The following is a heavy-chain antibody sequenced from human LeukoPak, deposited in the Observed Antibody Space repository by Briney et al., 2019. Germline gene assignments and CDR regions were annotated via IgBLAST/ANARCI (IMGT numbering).Heavy chain of an antibody. CDR1: GYTFTGYY. Sequence: ASVKVSCKVSGYTFTGYYMHWVRQAPGKGLEWMGGFDPEDGETIYAQKFQGRVTMTEDTSTDTAYMELSSLRSEDTAVYYCATGHGEKLWLLWTYWGQGTLVTVSS. CDR3: ATGHGEKLWLLWTY. J-gene: IGHJ4*02. D-gene: IGHD5-18*01. V-gene: IGHV1-24*01. CDR2: FDPEDGET.